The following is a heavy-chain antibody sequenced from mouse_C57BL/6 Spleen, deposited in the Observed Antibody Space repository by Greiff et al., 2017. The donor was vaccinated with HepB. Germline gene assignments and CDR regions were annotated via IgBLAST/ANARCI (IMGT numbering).Heavy chain of an antibody. Sequence: QVQLKQSGPELVKPGASVKISCKASGYAFSSSWMNWVKQRPGKGLEWIGRIYPGDGDTNYNGKFKGKATLTADKSSSTAYMQLSSLTSEDSAVYVCARLRYGSRSYYAMDYWGQGTSVTVSS. CDR2: IYPGDGDT. V-gene: IGHV1-82*01. CDR1: GYAFSSSW. J-gene: IGHJ4*01. D-gene: IGHD1-1*01. CDR3: ARLRYGSRSYYAMDY.